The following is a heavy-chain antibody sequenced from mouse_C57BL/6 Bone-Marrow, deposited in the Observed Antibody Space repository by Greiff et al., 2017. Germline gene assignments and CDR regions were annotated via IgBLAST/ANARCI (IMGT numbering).Heavy chain of an antibody. J-gene: IGHJ2*01. CDR2: ISDGGSYT. CDR3: ARDRGITNFDY. V-gene: IGHV5-4*01. Sequence: EVKLVESGGGLVQPGGSLKLSCAASGFTFSDYYMYWVRQTPEKRLEWVATISDGGSYTYYPDNVKGRFTISRDNAKNNLYLQMSHLKSEDTAMYYCARDRGITNFDYWGQGTTLTVSS. CDR1: GFTFSDYY. D-gene: IGHD2-4*01.